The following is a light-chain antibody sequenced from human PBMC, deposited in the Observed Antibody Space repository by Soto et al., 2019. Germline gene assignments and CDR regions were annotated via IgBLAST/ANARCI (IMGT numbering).Light chain of an antibody. V-gene: IGKV3-15*01. CDR3: EHYNNWPPWT. CDR1: QSVSSN. CDR2: RAS. Sequence: EIVMTQSPATLSVFPGERATLSCRASQSVSSNLAWYQQKPGQTPRLLIYRASTRAYGIPARFSGSGSGTDVTISVSSLQSEDFSVYYYEHYNNWPPWTVGQGTKVEIK. J-gene: IGKJ1*01.